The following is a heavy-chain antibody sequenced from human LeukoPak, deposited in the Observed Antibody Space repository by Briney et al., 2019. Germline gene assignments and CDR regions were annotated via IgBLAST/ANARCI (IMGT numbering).Heavy chain of an antibody. Sequence: SLRLSCAASGFTFDDYAMHWVRQAPGKGLEWVSGISWNSGSIGYADSVKGRFTISRDNAKNSLYLQMNSLRAEDTALYYCAKDGNDILTGYYPCWGQGTLVTVSS. CDR3: AKDGNDILTGYYPC. D-gene: IGHD3-9*01. CDR1: GFTFDDYA. J-gene: IGHJ4*02. CDR2: ISWNSGSI. V-gene: IGHV3-9*01.